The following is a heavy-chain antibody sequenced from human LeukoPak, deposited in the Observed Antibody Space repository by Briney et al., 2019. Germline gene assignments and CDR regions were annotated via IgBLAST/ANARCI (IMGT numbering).Heavy chain of an antibody. D-gene: IGHD6-19*01. CDR2: INPNSGGT. Sequence: VASVKVSCKASGYTFTGYYMHWVRQAPGQGREWMGWINPNSGGTNYAQKFQGRVTMTRDTSISTAYMELSRLRSDDTAVYHCARVGSSGWYDFDYWGQGTLVTVSS. V-gene: IGHV1-2*02. CDR1: GYTFTGYY. CDR3: ARVGSSGWYDFDY. J-gene: IGHJ4*02.